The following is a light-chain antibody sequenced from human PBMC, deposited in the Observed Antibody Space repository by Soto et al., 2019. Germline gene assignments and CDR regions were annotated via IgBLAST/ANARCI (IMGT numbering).Light chain of an antibody. J-gene: IGKJ3*01. CDR2: GAS. CDR1: QSVSSSY. Sequence: EIVLTQSPGTLSLSPGERATLSCRASQSVSSSYLAWYQQKPGQAPRLLIYGASSMATGIPDRFSGSESGTDFTLTISRLEPEDFAVYYCQQYGSSLFTFGPGTKVDIK. CDR3: QQYGSSLFT. V-gene: IGKV3-20*01.